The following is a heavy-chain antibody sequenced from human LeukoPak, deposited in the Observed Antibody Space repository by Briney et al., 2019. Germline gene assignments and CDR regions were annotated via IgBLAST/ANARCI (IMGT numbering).Heavy chain of an antibody. J-gene: IGHJ5*02. CDR3: ARELWFANAPGSWLDP. D-gene: IGHD3-10*01. V-gene: IGHV4-30-2*01. CDR2: IFHTGST. CDR1: GDSISSDAYS. Sequence: SETLSLTYVVSGDSISSDAYSWSWIRQPPGKGLEWIGYIFHTGSTFYNPSLKSRLTISVDNSKNQFSLRLSSVTAADTAVYYCARELWFANAPGSWLDPWGQGTLVTVSS.